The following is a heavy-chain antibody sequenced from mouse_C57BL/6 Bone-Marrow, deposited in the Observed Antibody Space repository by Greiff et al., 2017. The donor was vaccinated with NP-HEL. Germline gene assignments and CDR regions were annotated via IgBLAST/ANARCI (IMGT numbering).Heavy chain of an antibody. V-gene: IGHV5-4*01. CDR1: GFTFSSYA. CDR3: AREEMVTTWFAY. Sequence: EVQVVESGGGLVKPGGSLKLSCAASGFTFSSYAMSWVRQTPEKRLEWVATISDGGSYTYYPDNVKGRFTISRDNAKNNLYLQMSHLKSEDTAMYYCAREEMVTTWFAYWGQGTLVTVSA. D-gene: IGHD2-2*01. J-gene: IGHJ3*01. CDR2: ISDGGSYT.